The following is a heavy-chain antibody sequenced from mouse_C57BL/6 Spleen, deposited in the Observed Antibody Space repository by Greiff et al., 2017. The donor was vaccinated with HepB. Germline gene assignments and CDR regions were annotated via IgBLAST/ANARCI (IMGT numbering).Heavy chain of an antibody. V-gene: IGHV5-4*01. CDR2: ISDGGSYT. Sequence: EVQLVESGGGLVKPGGSLKLSCAASGFTFSSYAMSWVRQTPEKRLEWVATISDGGSYTYYPDNVKGRFTISRDNAKNNLYLQMSHLKSEDTAMYYCARDDDYGEGAYWGQGTLVTVSA. D-gene: IGHD2-4*01. CDR1: GFTFSSYA. J-gene: IGHJ3*01. CDR3: ARDDDYGEGAY.